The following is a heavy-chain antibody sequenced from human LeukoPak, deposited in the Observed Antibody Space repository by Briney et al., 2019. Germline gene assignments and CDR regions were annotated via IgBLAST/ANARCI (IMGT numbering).Heavy chain of an antibody. CDR1: GGSISSYY. V-gene: IGHV4-4*07. D-gene: IGHD3-10*01. CDR2: IYTSGST. J-gene: IGHJ4*02. CDR3: ARENISLLWFGELLGYYFDY. Sequence: PSETLSLTCTVSGGSISSYYWSWIRQPAGKGLEWLGRIYTSGSTNYNPSLKSRVTMSVDTSKNQFSLKLSSVTAADTAVYYCARENISLLWFGELLGYYFDYWGQGTLVTVSS.